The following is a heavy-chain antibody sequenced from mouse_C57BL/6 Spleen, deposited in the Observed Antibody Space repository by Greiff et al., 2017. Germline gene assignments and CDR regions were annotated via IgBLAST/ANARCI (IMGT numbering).Heavy chain of an antibody. CDR2: IYPRSGNT. J-gene: IGHJ2*01. CDR3: YYYGSSYGFDY. CDR1: GYTFTSYG. D-gene: IGHD1-1*01. Sequence: QVQLKESGAELARPGASVKLSCKASGYTFTSYGISWVKQRTGQGLEWIGEIYPRSGNTYYNEKFKGKATLTADKSSSTAYMELRSLTSEDSAVYFCYYYGSSYGFDYWGQGTTLTVSS. V-gene: IGHV1-81*01.